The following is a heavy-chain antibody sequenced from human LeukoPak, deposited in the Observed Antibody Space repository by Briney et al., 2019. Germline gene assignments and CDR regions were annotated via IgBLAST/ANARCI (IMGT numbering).Heavy chain of an antibody. D-gene: IGHD3-22*01. Sequence: SETLSLTFTVSGGSISSSSYYWGWIRQPPGKGLEWIGSIYYSGSTYYNPSLKSRVTISVDTSKNQFSLKLSSVTAADTAVYYCARHVDYDSSLDYWGQGTLVTVSS. CDR1: GGSISSSSYY. CDR2: IYYSGST. V-gene: IGHV4-39*01. J-gene: IGHJ4*02. CDR3: ARHVDYDSSLDY.